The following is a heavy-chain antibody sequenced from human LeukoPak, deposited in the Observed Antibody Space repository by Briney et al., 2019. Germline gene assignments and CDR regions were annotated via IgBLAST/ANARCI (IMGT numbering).Heavy chain of an antibody. J-gene: IGHJ4*02. V-gene: IGHV4-59*01. D-gene: IGHD3-3*01. Sequence: PSETLSLTCTVSGGSISSYYWSWIRQPPGKGLEWIGYICYSGSTNYNPSLKSRVTISVDTSKNQFSLKLSSVTAANTAVYYCARGRSDFWSGYYRFDYWGQGTLVTVSS. CDR2: ICYSGST. CDR1: GGSISSYY. CDR3: ARGRSDFWSGYYRFDY.